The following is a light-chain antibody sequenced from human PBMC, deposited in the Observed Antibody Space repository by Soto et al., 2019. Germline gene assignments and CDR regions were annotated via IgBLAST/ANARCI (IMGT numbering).Light chain of an antibody. CDR1: QSVSSS. J-gene: IGKJ1*01. V-gene: IGKV3-15*01. CDR3: QQYNNCPFT. Sequence: EIVMTQSPSTLSVSRGERDPLSCMASQSVSSSWAGYRQRTGQAPTLLIYGASTTATGIPARFCGSGSGTEFTPTTSSLQPDDFAAYYCQQYNNCPFTFGQGTQVDI. CDR2: GAS.